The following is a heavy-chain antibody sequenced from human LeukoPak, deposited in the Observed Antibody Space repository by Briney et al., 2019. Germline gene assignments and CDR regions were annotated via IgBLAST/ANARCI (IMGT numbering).Heavy chain of an antibody. CDR1: GGTFSSYA. D-gene: IGHD3-22*01. J-gene: IGHJ4*02. Sequence: EASVKVSCKASGGTFSSYAISWVRQAPGQGLEWMGGIIPIFGTANHAQKFQGRVTITADESTSTAYMELSSLRSEDTAVYYCATPNDSSGYYYNYWGQGTLVTVSS. CDR3: ATPNDSSGYYYNY. V-gene: IGHV1-69*01. CDR2: IIPIFGTA.